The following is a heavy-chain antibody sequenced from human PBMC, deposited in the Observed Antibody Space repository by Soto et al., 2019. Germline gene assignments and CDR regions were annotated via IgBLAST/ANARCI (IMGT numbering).Heavy chain of an antibody. Sequence: PGGSLRLSCAASGFTFSDYVMHWVRQAPGKGLEWVAIIWYDESNKYYADSVTGRFTISRDNSNNMVYLQMNSLRAEDTAVYYCAKGGSNAAMDVWGQGTTVTVSS. J-gene: IGHJ6*02. CDR2: IWYDESNK. CDR1: GFTFSDYV. CDR3: AKGGSNAAMDV. V-gene: IGHV3-30*02. D-gene: IGHD1-26*01.